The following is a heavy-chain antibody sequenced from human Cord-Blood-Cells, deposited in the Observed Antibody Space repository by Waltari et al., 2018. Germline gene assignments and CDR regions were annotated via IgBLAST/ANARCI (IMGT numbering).Heavy chain of an antibody. Sequence: EVQLVQSGAEVKKPGESLKISCKGPGSSFTSSWSGWVSQMPGKGLEWMGIIYPGDSDTRYSPSFQGQVTISADKSISTAYLQWSSLKASYTAMYYCARRPLASYSSSWYKVYYFDYWGQGTLVTVSS. CDR2: IYPGDSDT. CDR1: GSSFTSSW. V-gene: IGHV5-51*01. CDR3: ARRPLASYSSSWYKVYYFDY. J-gene: IGHJ4*02. D-gene: IGHD6-13*01.